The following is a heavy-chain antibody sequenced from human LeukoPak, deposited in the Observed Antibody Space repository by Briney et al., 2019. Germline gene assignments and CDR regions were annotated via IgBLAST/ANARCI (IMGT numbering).Heavy chain of an antibody. V-gene: IGHV1-46*01. CDR1: GYTFTSNY. J-gene: IGHJ4*02. CDR3: ARGQEGFDY. Sequence: ASVKVSCKASGYTFTSNYKHWVRQAPGQGLEWMGMIYPRDGSTSYAQEFQGRVTVTRDTSTSTVHMELSGLRSEDTAVYYCARGQEGFDYWGQGTLVTVSS. CDR2: IYPRDGST.